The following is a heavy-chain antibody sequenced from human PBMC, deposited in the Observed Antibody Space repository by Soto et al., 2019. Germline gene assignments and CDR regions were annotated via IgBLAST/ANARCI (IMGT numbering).Heavy chain of an antibody. J-gene: IGHJ4*01. Sequence: SETLSLTCTVSGDSISTYYWTWFRQPPGRGLEWIGYVYYTGSTKYNPSLESRATVSIDTSTNQFSLSLSSVTAADTAVYYCARRKTRPEAFDYWGHGTLVTVSS. CDR1: GDSISTYY. V-gene: IGHV4-59*08. CDR2: VYYTGST. D-gene: IGHD6-25*01. CDR3: ARRKTRPEAFDY.